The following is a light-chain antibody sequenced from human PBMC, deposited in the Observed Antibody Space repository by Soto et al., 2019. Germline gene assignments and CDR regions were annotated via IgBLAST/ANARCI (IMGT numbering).Light chain of an antibody. Sequence: QSALTQPASVSGSPGQSITISCTGTSSDIGSYDRVSWYQRHPGKAPKLIIYEDNRRPSEISNRFSGSKSGNTASLTISGLQAEDEADYYCCSYAGSNIFAVFGGGTKVTVL. CDR2: EDN. V-gene: IGLV2-23*01. CDR3: CSYAGSNIFAV. J-gene: IGLJ3*02. CDR1: SSDIGSYDR.